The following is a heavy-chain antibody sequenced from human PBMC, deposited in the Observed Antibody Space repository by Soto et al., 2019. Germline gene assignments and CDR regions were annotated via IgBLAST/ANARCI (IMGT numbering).Heavy chain of an antibody. V-gene: IGHV3-23*01. J-gene: IGHJ4*02. CDR2: ISGSGDST. Sequence: PVGSLRLSCAASGFTFSTYAMSWVRQAPGKGLEWVSAISGSGDSTYYADSVKGRFTISRDNSKNTLYLQMNSLRAKDTAVYYCAILNPYDSSGYPYWGQGTLVTVSS. CDR3: AILNPYDSSGYPY. D-gene: IGHD3-22*01. CDR1: GFTFSTYA.